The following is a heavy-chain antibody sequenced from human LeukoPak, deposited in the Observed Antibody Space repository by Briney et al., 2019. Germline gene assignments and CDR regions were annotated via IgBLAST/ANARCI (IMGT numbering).Heavy chain of an antibody. V-gene: IGHV4-59*12. Sequence: ASETLSLTCTVSGGSISSYYWSWIRQPPGKGLEWIGYIYYSGSTHYSPSLKSRVNMSVDTSKNQFSLKLSSVTAEDTAVYYCARDYRVAAARSLDCWGQGTLVTVSS. CDR3: ARDYRVAAARSLDC. D-gene: IGHD6-13*01. J-gene: IGHJ4*02. CDR1: GGSISSYY. CDR2: IYYSGST.